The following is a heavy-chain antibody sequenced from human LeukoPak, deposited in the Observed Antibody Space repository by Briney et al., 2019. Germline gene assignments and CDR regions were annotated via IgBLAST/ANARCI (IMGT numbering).Heavy chain of an antibody. V-gene: IGHV3-30-3*01. CDR1: GFPFSTYA. CDR2: ISYDGSNK. Sequence: PGGSPRLSCAASGFPFSTYAMHWVRQAPGKGLEWVAVISYDGSNKYYADSVKGRFTISRDNSKNTLYLQMNSLRAEDTAVYYCARERGGSGNLYGMDVWGQGTTVTVSS. D-gene: IGHD3-10*01. J-gene: IGHJ6*02. CDR3: ARERGGSGNLYGMDV.